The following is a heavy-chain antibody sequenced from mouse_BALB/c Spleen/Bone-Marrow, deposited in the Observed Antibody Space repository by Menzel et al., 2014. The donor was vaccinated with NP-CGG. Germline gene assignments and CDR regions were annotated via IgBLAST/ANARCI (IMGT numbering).Heavy chain of an antibody. V-gene: IGHV5-12*02. Sequence: EVKLVESGGGLVQPGGSLKLSCATSGFTFSDYYMYWVRQTPEKRLEWVAYISNGGGSTYYPGTVKGRFTISRDNAKNTLYLQMSRLKSEDTAMYYCARGGIYYGMDYWGQGTSVTVSS. CDR1: GFTFSDYY. CDR2: ISNGGGST. CDR3: ARGGIYYGMDY. J-gene: IGHJ4*01.